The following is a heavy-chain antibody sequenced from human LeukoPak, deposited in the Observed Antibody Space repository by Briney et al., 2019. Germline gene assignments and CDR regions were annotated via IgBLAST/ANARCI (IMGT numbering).Heavy chain of an antibody. CDR1: GFSFSDYA. D-gene: IGHD2-15*01. CDR3: AKHFAPTSRLRPYIWFDP. CDR2: DRAGGGSR. Sequence: GGSLRLSCAASGFSFSDYAMSWVRQAPGEGLEWVPTDRAGGGSRYSAGCVRGRFTVSRVYSKNKMYLQMNSLRAEDTALYYWAKHFAPTSRLRPYIWFDPCGQGTLVTGS. J-gene: IGHJ5*02. V-gene: IGHV3-23*01.